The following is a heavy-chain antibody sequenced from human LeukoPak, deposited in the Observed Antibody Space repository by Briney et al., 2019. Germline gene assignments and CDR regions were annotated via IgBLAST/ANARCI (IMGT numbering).Heavy chain of an antibody. CDR2: INPSGGST. V-gene: IGHV1-46*01. J-gene: IGHJ4*02. CDR3: ARPAPHCSSTSCYAFDY. D-gene: IGHD2-2*01. CDR1: GYTFTRYY. Sequence: ASVKVSCKASGYTFTRYYMHWVRQAPGQGLEWMGIINPSGGSTSYAQKFQGRVTMTRDMSTSTVYMELSSLRSEDTAVYYCARPAPHCSSTSCYAFDYWGQGTLVTVSS.